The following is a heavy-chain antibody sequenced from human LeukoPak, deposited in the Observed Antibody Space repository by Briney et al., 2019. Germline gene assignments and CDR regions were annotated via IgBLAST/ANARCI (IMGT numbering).Heavy chain of an antibody. V-gene: IGHV1-69*08. CDR1: AGTFSKYT. D-gene: IGHD2-2*01. CDR3: ANQFSSTSCYGSDY. CDR2: VIPILGTA. Sequence: SVKVSCKASAGTFSKYTISRVRQAPGQWLEWMGRVIPILGTADYAQKFQGRITITADKSTSTAYTELSSLRSDDTAVYYCANQFSSTSCYGSDYWGQGTLVTVSS. J-gene: IGHJ4*02.